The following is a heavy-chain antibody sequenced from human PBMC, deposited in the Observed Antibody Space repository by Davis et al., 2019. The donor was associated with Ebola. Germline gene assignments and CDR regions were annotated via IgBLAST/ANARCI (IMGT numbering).Heavy chain of an antibody. CDR3: ARMKLRYFDNWFDP. J-gene: IGHJ5*02. Sequence: SETLSLTCTVSGGSISSSSYYWSWIRQPPGKGLEWIGEINHSGSTNYNPSLKSRVTISVDTSKNQFSLKLSSVTAADTAVYYCARMKLRYFDNWFDPWGQGTLVTVSS. CDR1: GGSISSSSYY. D-gene: IGHD3-9*01. V-gene: IGHV4-39*07. CDR2: INHSGST.